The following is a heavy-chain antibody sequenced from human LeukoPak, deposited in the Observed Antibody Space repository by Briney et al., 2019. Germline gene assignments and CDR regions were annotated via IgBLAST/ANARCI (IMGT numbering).Heavy chain of an antibody. V-gene: IGHV3-21*01. CDR2: IASSGSSI. D-gene: IGHD6-6*01. CDR3: ARERYSRSSHDALDL. CDR1: GFAFSSHF. Sequence: GGSLRLSCAASGFAFSSHFMNWVRQAPGKGLEWVSSIASSGSSIYYADSLKGRFTTSRDNAKNSLYLQINSLRPGDTAVYYCARERYSRSSHDALDLWGRGTMVTVSS. J-gene: IGHJ3*01.